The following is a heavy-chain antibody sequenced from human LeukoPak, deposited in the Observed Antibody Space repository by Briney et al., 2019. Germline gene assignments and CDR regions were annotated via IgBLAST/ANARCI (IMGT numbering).Heavy chain of an antibody. Sequence: SETLSLTCGVSGGSFSGYNCSWIRQTPGKGLEWIGEVSDSGSTNYSPSLKSRLTISVDTSNNHFSLKLSSVTAADTAVYYCARGGSYLSAFDIWGQGTMVTVSS. CDR1: GGSFSGYN. CDR3: ARGGSYLSAFDI. J-gene: IGHJ3*02. CDR2: VSDSGST. V-gene: IGHV4-34*01. D-gene: IGHD3-10*01.